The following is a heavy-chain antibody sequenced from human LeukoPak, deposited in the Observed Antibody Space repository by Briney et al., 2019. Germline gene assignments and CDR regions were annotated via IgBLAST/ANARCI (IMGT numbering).Heavy chain of an antibody. CDR1: GFTFSSYW. V-gene: IGHV3-74*01. CDR2: INSDGSST. D-gene: IGHD6-13*01. J-gene: IGHJ4*02. CDR3: ARDAGLGVYYYFDY. Sequence: GGSLRLSCAASGFTFSSYWMHWVRQAPGKGLVWVSRINSDGSSTSYADSVKGRFTISRDNAKNTLYLRMNSLRAEDTAVYYCARDAGLGVYYYFDYWGQGTLVTVSS.